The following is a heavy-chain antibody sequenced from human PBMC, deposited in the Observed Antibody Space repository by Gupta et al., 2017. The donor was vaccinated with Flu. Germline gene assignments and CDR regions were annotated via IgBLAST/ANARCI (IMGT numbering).Heavy chain of an antibody. CDR1: GYTFTSYY. D-gene: IGHD2-2*01. CDR2: INPSGGST. Sequence: QVQLVQSGAEVKKPGASVKVSCKASGYTFTSYYMHWVRQAPGQGLEWMGIINPSGGSTSYAQKFQGRVTMTRDTSTSTVYMELSSLRSEDTAVYYWARERQLPISQAEYFQHWGQGTLVTVAS. CDR3: ARERQLPISQAEYFQH. J-gene: IGHJ1*01. V-gene: IGHV1-46*01.